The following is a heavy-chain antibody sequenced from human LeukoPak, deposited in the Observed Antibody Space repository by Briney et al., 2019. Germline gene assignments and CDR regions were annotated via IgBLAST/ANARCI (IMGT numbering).Heavy chain of an antibody. J-gene: IGHJ4*02. CDR2: ISGSGNSA. Sequence: PAGGSLRLSCAASGFTFSSYAMNWGRQAPGKGLEWVSSISGSGNSAYPDYVRGRFTISRDNSKNTLYLQMNSLRAEDTAVYYCAKSPGIGNYGDYYLHYWGQGTLVTVSS. CDR1: GFTFSSYA. CDR3: AKSPGIGNYGDYYLHY. V-gene: IGHV3-23*01. D-gene: IGHD4-17*01.